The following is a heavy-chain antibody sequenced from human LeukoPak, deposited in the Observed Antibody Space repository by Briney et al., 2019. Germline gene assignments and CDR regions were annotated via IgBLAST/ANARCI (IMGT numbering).Heavy chain of an antibody. J-gene: IGHJ4*02. CDR3: AKGDRYCSSTSCHFDY. Sequence: SETLSLTCTVSGGSISSSSYYWGWVRQPPGKGLEWIGTIYYTGSTYYNPSLKSRVTISIDTSKNQFSLKLNSMTAADTAVYYCAKGDRYCSSTSCHFDYWGQGTLVTVSS. D-gene: IGHD2-2*01. CDR1: GGSISSSSYY. CDR2: IYYTGST. V-gene: IGHV4-39*07.